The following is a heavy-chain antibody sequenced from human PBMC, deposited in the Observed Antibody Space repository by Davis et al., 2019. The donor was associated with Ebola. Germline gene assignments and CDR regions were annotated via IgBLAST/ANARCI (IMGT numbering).Heavy chain of an antibody. V-gene: IGHV4-59*01. J-gene: IGHJ6*02. D-gene: IGHD1-7*01. CDR2: IYYSGST. Sequence: PSETLSLTCTVSGGSISSYYWSWIRQPPGKGLEWFGYIYYSGSTNYNPSLKSRVTISVDTSKNQFSLKLSSVTAAETAVYYWARGVTGTTDYYYGMDVWGQGTTVTVSS. CDR3: ARGVTGTTDYYYGMDV. CDR1: GGSISSYY.